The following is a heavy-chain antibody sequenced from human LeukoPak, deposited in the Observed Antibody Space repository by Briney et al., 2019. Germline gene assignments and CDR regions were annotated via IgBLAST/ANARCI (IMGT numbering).Heavy chain of an antibody. CDR3: ARGGYHHGFDI. Sequence: GGSLRLSCAASGFTFRNYWIHRVRQAPGKGLVWISRIDNDGRHTIYADSVKGRFTTSRDNTKNTLYLPMNTLRAEDTAVYYCARGGYHHGFDIWGQGTMVTVSS. J-gene: IGHJ3*02. CDR1: GFTFRNYW. D-gene: IGHD5-18*01. CDR2: IDNDGRHT. V-gene: IGHV3-74*01.